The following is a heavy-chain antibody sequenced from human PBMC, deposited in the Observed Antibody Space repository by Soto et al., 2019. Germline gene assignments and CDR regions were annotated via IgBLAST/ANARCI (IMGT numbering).Heavy chain of an antibody. Sequence: EVQLVESGGVLVQPGGSLKLSCAASGFTFSDHALHWVRQAPGKGLEWVSFISTVPSITFYADSVRGRFPISRDNAKNSVYLQMTSLRAEDTTIYYCARDGWVTTVHFDPWGQGTLVTVSS. CDR2: ISTVPSIT. CDR1: GFTFSDHA. CDR3: ARDGWVTTVHFDP. J-gene: IGHJ5*02. D-gene: IGHD4-4*01. V-gene: IGHV3-48*01.